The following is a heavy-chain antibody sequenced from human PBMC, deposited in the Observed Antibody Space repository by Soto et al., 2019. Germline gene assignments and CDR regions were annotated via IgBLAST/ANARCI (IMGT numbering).Heavy chain of an antibody. Sequence: QVQLVQSGAEVKKPGSSVKVSCKDSGGTFSTYSMFWVRQAPGQGLEWMGRIIPMLGVRNFAQRFQDRVTITADKSTATGHMGLSSLRSEETALYYCTIGSWSGEVFDIWGQGTMVTVSS. CDR2: IIPMLGVR. V-gene: IGHV1-69*02. CDR1: GGTFSTYS. J-gene: IGHJ3*02. D-gene: IGHD2-21*01. CDR3: TIGSWSGEVFDI.